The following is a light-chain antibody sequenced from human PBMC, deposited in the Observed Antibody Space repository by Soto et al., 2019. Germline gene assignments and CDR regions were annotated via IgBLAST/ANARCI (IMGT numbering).Light chain of an antibody. Sequence: EIVLTQSPGTLSLSPGDTATLSCRASQSLRSSYLAWYQQRPGQAPRLLIYGASNRATGIPDRFSGSGSGTDFTLTISRLDTEDFAVYYCQQYGGSMTFGQGTRLEIE. J-gene: IGKJ5*01. CDR2: GAS. CDR1: QSLRSSY. V-gene: IGKV3-20*01. CDR3: QQYGGSMT.